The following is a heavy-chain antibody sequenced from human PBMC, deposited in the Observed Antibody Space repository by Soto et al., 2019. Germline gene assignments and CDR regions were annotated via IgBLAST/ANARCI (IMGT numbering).Heavy chain of an antibody. CDR1: GGSISSGGYY. Sequence: QVQLQESGPGLVKPSQTLSLTCTVSGGSISSGGYYWSWIRQHPGKGLEWIGYIYYSGSTYYNPSLTSRVTISVDTSKNQFSLKLSSVTAADTAVYYCARDKTVEGLFGYYYYGMDVWGQGTTVTVSS. J-gene: IGHJ6*02. CDR2: IYYSGST. V-gene: IGHV4-31*03. CDR3: ARDKTVEGLFGYYYYGMDV. D-gene: IGHD3-10*02.